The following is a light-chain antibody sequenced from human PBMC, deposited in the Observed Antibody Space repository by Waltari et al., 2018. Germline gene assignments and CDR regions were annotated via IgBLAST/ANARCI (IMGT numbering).Light chain of an antibody. V-gene: IGLV1-44*01. Sequence: QSVRTQPPSASGTPGQRVTISCSGSSSNIGSIPVPWYQHLPGTAPKLLILSDNQRPSGVPDRFSGSKSGSSASLAISGLQSYDESLFYCAAWDDSLNALVFGGGTQLTVL. CDR3: AAWDDSLNALV. J-gene: IGLJ2*01. CDR2: SDN. CDR1: SSNIGSIP.